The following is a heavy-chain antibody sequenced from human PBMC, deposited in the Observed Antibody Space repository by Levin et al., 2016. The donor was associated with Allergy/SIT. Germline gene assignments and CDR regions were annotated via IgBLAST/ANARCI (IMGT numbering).Heavy chain of an antibody. CDR1: GYTFANYA. J-gene: IGHJ4*02. CDR3: AREGRYSSSSYFDY. CDR2: INTGYRNT. V-gene: IGHV1-3*04. D-gene: IGHD6-6*01. Sequence: ASVKVSCKVSGYTFANYAMHWVRQAPGQGLEWMGWINTGYRNTKYSQNFQDRVTITRDTSASTTYMELSSLRSEDTAAYYCAREGRYSSSSYFDYWGQGTLVTVSS.